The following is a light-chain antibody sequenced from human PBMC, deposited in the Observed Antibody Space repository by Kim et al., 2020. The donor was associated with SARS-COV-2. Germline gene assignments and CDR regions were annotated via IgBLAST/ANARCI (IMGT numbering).Light chain of an antibody. CDR1: CTNIGNNT. J-gene: IGLJ3*02. Sequence: RRTIFCSEVCTNIGNNTVNWYQQLPGSAPKLLIYSNNQRPSGVTDRFSDSKSGTSASLAICGLQSEDAADYYCATCGHSLNGGGVFGGGTQLTVL. CDR3: ATCGHSLNGGGV. CDR2: SNN. V-gene: IGLV1-44*01.